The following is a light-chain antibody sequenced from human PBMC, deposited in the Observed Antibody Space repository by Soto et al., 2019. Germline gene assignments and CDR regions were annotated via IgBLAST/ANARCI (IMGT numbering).Light chain of an antibody. Sequence: DIHMTQSPSSVSASVGDRVTITCRASQGISSWLAWYQQKPGKAPKLLIYTVSSLQSGVPSRFSGSGSGADFTLNIGSLQPEGFGTYFFQQANSFPLTFGGGTKVEIK. CDR3: QQANSFPLT. CDR2: TVS. V-gene: IGKV1-12*01. J-gene: IGKJ4*01. CDR1: QGISSW.